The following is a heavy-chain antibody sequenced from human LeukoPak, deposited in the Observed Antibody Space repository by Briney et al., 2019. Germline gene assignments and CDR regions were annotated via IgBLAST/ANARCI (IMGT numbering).Heavy chain of an antibody. V-gene: IGHV1-69*04. CDR2: IIPILGIA. Sequence: ASVKVSCKASGGTFSSYAISWVRQAPGQGLEWMGRIIPILGIANYAQKFQGRVTITADKSTSTAYMELSSLRSEDTAVYYCASEVAVAGTRDLWGQGTLVTVSS. J-gene: IGHJ5*02. CDR1: GGTFSSYA. D-gene: IGHD6-19*01. CDR3: ASEVAVAGTRDL.